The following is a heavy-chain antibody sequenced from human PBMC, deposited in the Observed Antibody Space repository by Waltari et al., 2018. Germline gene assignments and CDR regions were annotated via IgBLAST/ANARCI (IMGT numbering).Heavy chain of an antibody. CDR2: VQGSGRT. J-gene: IGHJ4*02. CDR3: ARDRGRGIYLDS. Sequence: STDWWSWVRQSPEKGLEWIGQVQGSGRTNYNPSFASRVSVSVDTSTNQFSLKVTSATVADTAVYFCARDRGRGIYLDSSGQGVL. D-gene: IGHD2-15*01. CDR1: STDW. V-gene: IGHV4-4*01.